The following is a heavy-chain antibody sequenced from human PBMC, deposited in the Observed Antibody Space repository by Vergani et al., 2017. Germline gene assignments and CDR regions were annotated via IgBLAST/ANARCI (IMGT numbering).Heavy chain of an antibody. Sequence: QVQLVQSGAEVKKPGASVKVSCKASGYTFTSYDINWVRQATGQGLEWMGWMNPNSGNTGYAQKFQGRVPMTRNTSLSTAYMELSSLRSEDTAVYYCARVYCSSTSCYLNWFDPWGQGTLVTVSS. J-gene: IGHJ5*02. V-gene: IGHV1-8*01. CDR1: GYTFTSYD. CDR2: MNPNSGNT. D-gene: IGHD2-2*01. CDR3: ARVYCSSTSCYLNWFDP.